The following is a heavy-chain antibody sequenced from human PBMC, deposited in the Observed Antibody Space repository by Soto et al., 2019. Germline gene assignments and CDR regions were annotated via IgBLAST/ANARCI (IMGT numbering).Heavy chain of an antibody. D-gene: IGHD6-13*01. Sequence: VSVKVSCKASGYTFTSYGISWARQAPGQGLEWMGWISAYNGNTNYAQKLQGRVTMTTDTSTSTAYMELRSLRSDDTAVYYCARGMRYSSSWYSSAFDIWGQGTMVTVSS. V-gene: IGHV1-18*01. CDR2: ISAYNGNT. CDR1: GYTFTSYG. CDR3: ARGMRYSSSWYSSAFDI. J-gene: IGHJ3*02.